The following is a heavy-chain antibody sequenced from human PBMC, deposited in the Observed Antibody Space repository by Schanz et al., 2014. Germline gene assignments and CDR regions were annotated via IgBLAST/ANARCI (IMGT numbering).Heavy chain of an antibody. CDR3: PAYLWFGAVWGVW. Sequence: EVQLLESGGGLVQPGGSLRLSCAASGFTFTNYAMSWVRQAPGKALEWVSLISDSGDTAYYADSVKGRFTISRDNFKGALYLQMNPLGSEDAAFYYCPAYLWFGAVWGVWWGQGTLVTVSS. J-gene: IGHJ4*02. D-gene: IGHD3-10*01. CDR2: ISDSGDTA. CDR1: GFTFTNYA. V-gene: IGHV3-23*01.